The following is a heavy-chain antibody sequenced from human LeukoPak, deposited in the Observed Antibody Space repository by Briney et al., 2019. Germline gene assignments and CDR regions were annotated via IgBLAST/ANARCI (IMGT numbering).Heavy chain of an antibody. CDR2: MNPNSGDT. V-gene: IGHV1-8*01. J-gene: IGHJ4*02. D-gene: IGHD2-2*02. CDR3: VRCPHYTTNLDY. Sequence: ASVKVSCKASGYTFDSFDINWVRQATGQGLEWMGWMNPNSGDTGYAQRFQGRVAMTRITSIDTAYMELSGLRSEDTALYYCVRCPHYTTNLDYWGQGTLVTVSS. CDR1: GYTFDSFD.